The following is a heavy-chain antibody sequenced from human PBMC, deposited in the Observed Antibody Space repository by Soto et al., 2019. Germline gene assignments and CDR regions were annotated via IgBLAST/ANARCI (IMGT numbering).Heavy chain of an antibody. CDR3: TTDIDYDVEKVIDY. V-gene: IGHV3-15*01. CDR2: IKSKTDGGTT. Sequence: GGSLRLSCAASGFTFSNAWMSWVRQAPGKGLEWVGRIKSKTDGGTTDYAAPVKGRFTISRDDSKNTLYLQMNSLKTEDTAVYYCTTDIDYDVEKVIDYWGQGTLVTVSS. J-gene: IGHJ4*02. CDR1: GFTFSNAW. D-gene: IGHD3-22*01.